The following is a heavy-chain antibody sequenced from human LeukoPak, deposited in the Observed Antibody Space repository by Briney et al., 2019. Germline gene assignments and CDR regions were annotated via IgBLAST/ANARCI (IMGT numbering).Heavy chain of an antibody. CDR3: ARAADIVVVPAAMTGCYFDY. J-gene: IGHJ4*02. CDR1: GGSISSYY. CDR2: IYYSGST. V-gene: IGHV4-59*01. D-gene: IGHD2-2*01. Sequence: PSETLSLTCTVSGGSISSYYWSWIRQPPGKGLEWIGYIYYSGSTNYNPSLKSRVTISVDTSKNQFSLKLSSVTAADTAVYYCARAADIVVVPAAMTGCYFDYWGQGTLVTVSS.